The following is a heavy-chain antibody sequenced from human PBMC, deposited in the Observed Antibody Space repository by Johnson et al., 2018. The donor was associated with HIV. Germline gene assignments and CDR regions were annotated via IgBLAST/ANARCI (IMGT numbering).Heavy chain of an antibody. V-gene: IGHV3-9*01. CDR3: AKLWAYCGGDCYWRGHDAFDI. J-gene: IGHJ3*02. CDR2: ISWNSGST. Sequence: EVQLVESGGGLVQPGSSLRLSCAASGLTFDDYAMAWVRQAPGKGLEWVSGISWNSGSTGYGDSVKGRFTISRDNGKNSLYLQMNSLRAEDTAVYYCAKLWAYCGGDCYWRGHDAFDIWGQGTMVTVSS. D-gene: IGHD2-21*02. CDR1: GLTFDDYA.